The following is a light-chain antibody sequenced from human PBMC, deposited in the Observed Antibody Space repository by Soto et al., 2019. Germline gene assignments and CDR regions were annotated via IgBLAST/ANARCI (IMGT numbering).Light chain of an antibody. J-gene: IGKJ1*01. Sequence: EIVMTQSPATLSVSPGERATLSCRASQSVSSNLAWYQQKPGQAPRLLIYDASTRAPGIPDRFSGSGSGTDFTLTIRGLEPEDFAVYYCQQYGSSTTFGQGTKVDI. CDR3: QQYGSSTT. V-gene: IGKV3-20*01. CDR1: QSVSSN. CDR2: DAS.